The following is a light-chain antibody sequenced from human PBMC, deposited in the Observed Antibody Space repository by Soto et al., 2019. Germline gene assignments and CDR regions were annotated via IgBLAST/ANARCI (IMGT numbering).Light chain of an antibody. Sequence: QSALTHPASLSGSPGQSITISCTGTSSDIGAYDYVSWFQQHPGKAPKLMISEVNNRPSGASNRFTGSKSGNPAYLTISGLQVEYEAEYFCFSFTTTCTHVFGPGTKVTVL. CDR3: FSFTTTCTHV. V-gene: IGLV2-14*01. CDR1: SSDIGAYDY. J-gene: IGLJ1*01. CDR2: EVN.